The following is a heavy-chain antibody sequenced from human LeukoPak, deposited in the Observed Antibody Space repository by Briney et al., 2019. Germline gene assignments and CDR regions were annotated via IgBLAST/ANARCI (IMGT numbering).Heavy chain of an antibody. V-gene: IGHV4-39*01. CDR1: GGSISSSSYY. CDR2: IYYSGST. D-gene: IGHD4-17*01. J-gene: IGHJ5*02. Sequence: PSETLSLTCTVSGGSISSSSYYWGWIRQPPGKGLEWIGSIYYSGSTYYNPSLKSRVTISVDTSKNQFSLKLSSVTAADTAVYYCARGWADYGEAWGQGTLVTVSS. CDR3: ARGWADYGEA.